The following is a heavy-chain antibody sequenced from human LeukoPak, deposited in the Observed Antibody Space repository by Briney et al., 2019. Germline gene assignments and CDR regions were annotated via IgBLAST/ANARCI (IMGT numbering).Heavy chain of an antibody. CDR2: ISSDESST. J-gene: IGHJ4*02. D-gene: IGHD2-2*01. CDR1: GFTFSNYW. Sequence: GSLRLSCAASGFTFSNYWMHWVRQAPGKGLVWVSRISSDESSTTYADSVKGRFTISRDNAKNTLYLKMNTLRAEDTAIYFCARGGFTGTSCPYFDYWGQGTLVTASS. V-gene: IGHV3-74*01. CDR3: ARGGFTGTSCPYFDY.